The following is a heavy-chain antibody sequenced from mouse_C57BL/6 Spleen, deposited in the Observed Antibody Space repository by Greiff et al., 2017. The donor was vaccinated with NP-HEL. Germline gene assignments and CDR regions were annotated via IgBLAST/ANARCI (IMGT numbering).Heavy chain of an antibody. J-gene: IGHJ1*03. CDR1: GYTFTSYW. CDR3: ARYYGSSYWYLDV. V-gene: IGHV1-50*01. D-gene: IGHD1-1*01. CDR2: IDPSDSYT. Sequence: QVQLQQSGAELVKPGASVKLSCKASGYTFTSYWMQWVKQRPGQGLEWIGEIDPSDSYTNYNQKFKGKATLTVDTSSSTAYMQLSSLTSEDSAVYYCARYYGSSYWYLDVWGTGTTVTVSS.